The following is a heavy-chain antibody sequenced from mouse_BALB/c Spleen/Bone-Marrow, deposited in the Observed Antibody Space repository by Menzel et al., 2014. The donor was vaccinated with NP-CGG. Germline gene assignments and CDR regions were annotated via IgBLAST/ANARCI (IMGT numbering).Heavy chain of an antibody. J-gene: IGHJ2*01. Sequence: EVKLVESGGGLVQPGGSRKPSCAASGFTFSSFGMHWVRQTPEKGLEWVAYISSGSSTIYYADTVKGRFTISRDNPKNTLFLQVTSLRSEDTAMYYCTRGGNWDDFDYWGQGTTLTVSS. V-gene: IGHV5-17*02. D-gene: IGHD4-1*01. CDR2: ISSGSSTI. CDR3: TRGGNWDDFDY. CDR1: GFTFSSFG.